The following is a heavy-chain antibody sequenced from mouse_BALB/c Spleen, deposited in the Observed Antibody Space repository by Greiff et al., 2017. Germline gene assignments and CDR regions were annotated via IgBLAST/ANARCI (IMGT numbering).Heavy chain of an antibody. CDR3: ARRDYDGVGFAY. J-gene: IGHJ3*01. Sequence: VQLKQSGPELVKPGASVKISCKASGYTFTDYNMHWVKQSHGKSLEWIGYIYPYNGGTGYNQKFKSKATLTVDNSSSTAYMELRSLTSEDSAVYYCARRDYDGVGFAYWGQGTLVTVSA. CDR1: GYTFTDYN. D-gene: IGHD2-4*01. CDR2: IYPYNGGT. V-gene: IGHV1S29*02.